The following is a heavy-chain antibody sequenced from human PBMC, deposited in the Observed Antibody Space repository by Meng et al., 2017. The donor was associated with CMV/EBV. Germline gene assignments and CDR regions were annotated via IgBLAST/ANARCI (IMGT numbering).Heavy chain of an antibody. CDR2: IIPILGIA. Sequence: SVKVSCKASGGTFSSYAISWVRQAPGQGLEWMGGIIPILGIANYAQKFQGRVTITADKSTSTAYMELSSLRSEDTAVYYCAREGSGDYYDFWGGQGFDPWGQGTLVTVSS. CDR3: AREGSGDYYDFWGGQGFDP. J-gene: IGHJ5*02. V-gene: IGHV1-69*10. CDR1: GGTFSSYA. D-gene: IGHD3-3*01.